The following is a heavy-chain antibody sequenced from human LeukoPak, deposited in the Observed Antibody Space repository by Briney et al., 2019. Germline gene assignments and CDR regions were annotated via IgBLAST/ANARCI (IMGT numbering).Heavy chain of an antibody. D-gene: IGHD6-6*01. CDR3: ARDSSSSSSEFDY. CDR2: IWYDGSKE. V-gene: IGHV3-30*02. Sequence: PGGSLRLSCAASGFTFSNYGMHWVRQAPGKGLEWVALIWYDGSKEYYADSVKGRFTISRDNSKNMLYLQMNSLRAEDTAVYYCARDSSSSSSEFDYWGQGTLVTVSS. CDR1: GFTFSNYG. J-gene: IGHJ4*02.